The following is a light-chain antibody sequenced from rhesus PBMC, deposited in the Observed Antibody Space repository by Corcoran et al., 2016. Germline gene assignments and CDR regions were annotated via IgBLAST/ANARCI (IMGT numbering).Light chain of an antibody. Sequence: DIQMTQSPSSLSASVGDRVTITCRASQGISDYLNWYQQKPGKALTPLIYAASSLESGVPSRFSGSGSGTDCTLTISSLQPEEFAAYYCLQGYSTPLTFGGGTKVEIK. CDR3: LQGYSTPLT. V-gene: IGKV1-36*02. J-gene: IGKJ4*01. CDR1: QGISDY. CDR2: AAS.